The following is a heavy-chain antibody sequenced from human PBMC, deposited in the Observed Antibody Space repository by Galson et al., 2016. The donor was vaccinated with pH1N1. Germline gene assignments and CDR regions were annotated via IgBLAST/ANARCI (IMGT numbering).Heavy chain of an antibody. D-gene: IGHD2/OR15-2a*01. J-gene: IGHJ6*02. CDR1: GFPFSSYA. Sequence: SLRLSCAASGFPFSSYAMHWVRQAPGKGLAWVAVVSYDGKNKYLADSVKGRFTISRDNSKNTVYLQMNSLGPDDTAVYYCARVFEEYFLYGMDVWGQGTTATVSS. CDR3: ARVFEEYFLYGMDV. CDR2: VSYDGKNK. V-gene: IGHV3-30*04.